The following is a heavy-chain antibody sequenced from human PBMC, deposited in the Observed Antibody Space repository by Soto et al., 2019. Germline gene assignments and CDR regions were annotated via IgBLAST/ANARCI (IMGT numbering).Heavy chain of an antibody. J-gene: IGHJ3*02. V-gene: IGHV4-30-4*01. CDR3: ARVCGTRESIKLRAFDI. Sequence: QVQLQESGPGLVKPSQTLSLTCTVSGGSISSGDYYWSWIRQPPGKGLEWIGYIYYSGSTYYTPSLKTRVTISVDTSKNQFALKRSSVTAAGTAVYYCARVCGTRESIKLRAFDIWGQGTMVTFSS. CDR2: IYYSGST. D-gene: IGHD3-10*01. CDR1: GGSISSGDYY.